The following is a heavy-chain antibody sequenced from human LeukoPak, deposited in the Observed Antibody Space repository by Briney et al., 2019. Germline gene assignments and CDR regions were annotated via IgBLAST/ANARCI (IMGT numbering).Heavy chain of an antibody. V-gene: IGHV4-34*01. Sequence: SETLSLTCAVYGGSFSGYYWSWIRQPPGKGLEWIGEINHSGSTNYNPSLKSRVTISVDTSKNQFSLKLSSVTAADTAVYYCARGAESAGFWYYYDSSGYQGYFNYWGQGTLVTVSS. CDR2: INHSGST. D-gene: IGHD3-22*01. CDR1: GGSFSGYY. J-gene: IGHJ4*02. CDR3: ARGAESAGFWYYYDSSGYQGYFNY.